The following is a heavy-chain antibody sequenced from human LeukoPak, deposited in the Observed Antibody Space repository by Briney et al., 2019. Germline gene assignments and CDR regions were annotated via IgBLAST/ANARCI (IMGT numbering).Heavy chain of an antibody. CDR1: GRSISRNH. Sequence: PSEALPLTCKVSGRSISRNHWSWIPQPPGKGLEWIGHIYYSGSTNYNPSLKSRVTMSVVTSNDQFSLKLSSVTAADTAVYYCARVSHYYDSSGYYYVRAFDVWGQGTMVTVSS. D-gene: IGHD3-22*01. CDR2: IYYSGST. V-gene: IGHV4-59*12. J-gene: IGHJ3*01. CDR3: ARVSHYYDSSGYYYVRAFDV.